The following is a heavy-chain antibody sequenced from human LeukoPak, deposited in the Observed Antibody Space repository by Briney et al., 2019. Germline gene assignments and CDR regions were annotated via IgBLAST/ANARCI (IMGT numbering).Heavy chain of an antibody. V-gene: IGHV1-18*01. J-gene: IGHJ6*02. CDR1: GYTFTSYG. Sequence: ASVKVSCKASGYTFTSYGISWVRQAPGQGLEWMGWISAYNGNTNYAQKLQGRVTMTTDTSTSTAYMELRSLRSDDTAVYYCARVGYDSSVYYYYGMDAWGQGTTVTVSS. CDR3: ARVGYDSSVYYYYGMDA. CDR2: ISAYNGNT. D-gene: IGHD3-22*01.